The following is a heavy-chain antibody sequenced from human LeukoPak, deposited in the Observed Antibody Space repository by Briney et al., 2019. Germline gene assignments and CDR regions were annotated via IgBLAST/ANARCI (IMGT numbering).Heavy chain of an antibody. CDR1: GGSISTYY. D-gene: IGHD3-10*01. CDR3: ARDHYGSGSYESYFDS. Sequence: SETLSLTCAVSGGSISTYYWSWLRQPAGKGLEWIGRLYSSGSTKYNPSLKSRVTISVGDSNNQFTLKLTSVTAADTAVYYCARDHYGSGSYESYFDSWGQGIRVTVSS. J-gene: IGHJ5*01. CDR2: LYSSGST. V-gene: IGHV4-4*07.